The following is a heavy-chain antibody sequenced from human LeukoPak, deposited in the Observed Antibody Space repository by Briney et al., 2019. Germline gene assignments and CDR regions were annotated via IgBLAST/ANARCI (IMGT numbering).Heavy chain of an antibody. Sequence: SGGSLRLSCAASGFTFSSYAMHWVRQAPGKGLEWVAVISYDGSNKYYADSVKGRFTISRDNAKNSLYLQMNSLRAEDTAVYYCARDGDMITFGGVDAFDIWGQGTMVTVSS. CDR3: ARDGDMITFGGVDAFDI. J-gene: IGHJ3*02. CDR2: ISYDGSNK. V-gene: IGHV3-30*04. CDR1: GFTFSSYA. D-gene: IGHD3-16*01.